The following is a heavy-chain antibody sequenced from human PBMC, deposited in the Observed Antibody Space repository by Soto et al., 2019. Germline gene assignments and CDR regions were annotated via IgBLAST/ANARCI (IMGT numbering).Heavy chain of an antibody. J-gene: IGHJ6*02. CDR3: ARVRGIAARLDYYYYYGMAV. Sequence: SVKVSCKASGGTFSSYAISWVRQAPRQGRDGMGGISPIFGTENYAQKFQGRVTITPDESTSTAYMQLRSLRPEDTAVYYCARVRGIAARLDYYYYYGMAVWGQGPTVTVSS. CDR2: ISPIFGTE. CDR1: GGTFSSYA. V-gene: IGHV1-69*13. D-gene: IGHD6-6*01.